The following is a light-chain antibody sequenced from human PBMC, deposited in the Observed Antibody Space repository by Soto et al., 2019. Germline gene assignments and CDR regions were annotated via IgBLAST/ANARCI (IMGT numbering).Light chain of an antibody. CDR1: QSVLYSSSNKNY. J-gene: IGKJ2*01. CDR3: QQYSTLPHT. V-gene: IGKV4-1*01. Sequence: DIVMTQSPDSLAVSLGERATINCKSSQSVLYSSSNKNYLTWYQHKPGQPPRQLIYWASTRGSGVPDRFSGSGSGTDFTLTISSLQAEDVAVYYCQQYSTLPHTFGQGTKLEVK. CDR2: WAS.